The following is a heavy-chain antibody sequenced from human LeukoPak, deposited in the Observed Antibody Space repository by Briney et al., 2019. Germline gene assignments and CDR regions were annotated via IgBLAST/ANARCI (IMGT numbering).Heavy chain of an antibody. Sequence: GRSLRLSCAASGFTFSDYGLHWLRQAPGKGLEWVGMIAYDGNEKHYGDSVQGRFSIPRDNSKDALYLQMNSLTAEDTAVYYCAREGGTTGWLTTDFWGQGTRVTVSS. J-gene: IGHJ4*02. CDR3: AREGGTTGWLTTDF. V-gene: IGHV3-30*03. D-gene: IGHD1-1*01. CDR1: GFTFSDYG. CDR2: IAYDGNEK.